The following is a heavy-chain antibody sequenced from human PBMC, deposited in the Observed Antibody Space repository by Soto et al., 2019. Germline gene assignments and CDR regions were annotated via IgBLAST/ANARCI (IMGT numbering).Heavy chain of an antibody. D-gene: IGHD6-13*01. CDR3: ASGEQQLAEDYYYYMDV. CDR1: GGSISSSSYY. V-gene: IGHV4-39*01. Sequence: SETLSLTCTVSGGSISSSSYYWGWIRQPPGKGLEWIGSIYYSGSTYYNPSLKSRVTISVDTSKNQFSLKLSSVTAADTAVYYCASGEQQLAEDYYYYMDVWGKGTTVTVSS. CDR2: IYYSGST. J-gene: IGHJ6*03.